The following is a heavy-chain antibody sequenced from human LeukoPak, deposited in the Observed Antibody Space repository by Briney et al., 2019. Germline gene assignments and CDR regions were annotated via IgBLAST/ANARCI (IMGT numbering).Heavy chain of an antibody. CDR3: ARGVYYDSSGYYAQDPFDI. D-gene: IGHD3-22*01. V-gene: IGHV4-34*01. Sequence: PSETLSLTCAVYGGSFSGYYWTWIRQPPGKGLEWIGEINHSGSTNYNPSLKSRVTISVDTSKNQFSLKLSSVTAADTAVYYCARGVYYDSSGYYAQDPFDIWGQGTMVTVSS. CDR2: INHSGST. J-gene: IGHJ3*02. CDR1: GGSFSGYY.